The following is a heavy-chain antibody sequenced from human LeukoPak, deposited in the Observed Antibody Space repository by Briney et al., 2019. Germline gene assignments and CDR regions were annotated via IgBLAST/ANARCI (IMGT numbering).Heavy chain of an antibody. V-gene: IGHV3-23*01. D-gene: IGHD3-10*01. Sequence: GGSLRLSCAASGFTFRNYSMNWVRQAPGKGLEWVSVISGGGANAHYADSVKGRFTISRDNSKSTVFLQMNSLRVEDTAVYYCAKSRRGVIIDESDYWGQGTLVTVSS. CDR3: AKSRRGVIIDESDY. J-gene: IGHJ4*02. CDR1: GFTFRNYS. CDR2: ISGGGANA.